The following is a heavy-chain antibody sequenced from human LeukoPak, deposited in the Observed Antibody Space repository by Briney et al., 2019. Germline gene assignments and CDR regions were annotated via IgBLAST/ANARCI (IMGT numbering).Heavy chain of an antibody. Sequence: ASVRISCKASGYTFTTYGITWVRQAPGQGLEWMGWISAYNGDTSYAQNLQDRVTMATDTSTSTAYMELRSLISDDTAVYYCAMALRIAADWFDPWGQGTLVTVSS. D-gene: IGHD6-13*01. CDR1: GYTFTTYG. CDR3: AMALRIAADWFDP. J-gene: IGHJ5*02. V-gene: IGHV1-18*01. CDR2: ISAYNGDT.